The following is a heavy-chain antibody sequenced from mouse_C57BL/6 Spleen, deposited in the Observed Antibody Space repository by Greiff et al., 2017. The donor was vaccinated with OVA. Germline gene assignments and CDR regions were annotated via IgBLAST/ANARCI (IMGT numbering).Heavy chain of an antibody. J-gene: IGHJ2*01. CDR1: GYTFTSYW. CDR2: IDPSDSES. D-gene: IGHD2-5*01. CDR3: AREDSNYGYFDY. Sequence: VQLQQPGAELVRPGSSVKLSCKASGYTFTSYWMHWVKQSPIQGLEWIGNIDPSDSESPSNQKFKDKATLTVDKSSSTAYMQLSSLTSEGSAVYYCAREDSNYGYFDYWGQGTTLTVSS. V-gene: IGHV1-52*01.